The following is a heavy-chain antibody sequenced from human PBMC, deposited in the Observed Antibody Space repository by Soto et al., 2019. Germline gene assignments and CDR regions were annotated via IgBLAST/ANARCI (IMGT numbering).Heavy chain of an antibody. CDR1: GYTFTNYT. J-gene: IGHJ5*01. V-gene: IGHV1-3*01. CDR3: ARDRFGDFDS. Sequence: ASVKVSCKASGYTFTNYTMHWVRQAPGQRLEWMRWINGGNGYGRYSQKFQGRVTITRDTSASTAYMELSSLRSEDTAVYFCARDRFGDFDSWGQGTLVTVSS. D-gene: IGHD4-17*01. CDR2: INGGNGYG.